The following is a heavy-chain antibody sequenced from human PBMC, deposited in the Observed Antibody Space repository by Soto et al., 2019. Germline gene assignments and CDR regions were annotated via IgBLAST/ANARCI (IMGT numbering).Heavy chain of an antibody. CDR1: GGSISSHY. CDR3: ARAWGSGSFRTFDI. Sequence: QVQLQESGPGLVKPSETLSLTCTVSGGSISSHYWSWIRQPPGKGLEWIGSIYYTGSTNYNPSLKSRVTISVDTCKNQFSVKLSSVTAADTAVYYCARAWGSGSFRTFDIWGQGTMVTVSS. CDR2: IYYTGST. J-gene: IGHJ3*02. D-gene: IGHD3-10*01. V-gene: IGHV4-59*11.